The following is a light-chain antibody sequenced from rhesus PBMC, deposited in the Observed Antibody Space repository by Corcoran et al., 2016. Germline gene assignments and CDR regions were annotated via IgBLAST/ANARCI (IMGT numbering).Light chain of an antibody. J-gene: IGKJ4*01. V-gene: IGKV3-24*01. CDR2: GAS. Sequence: EIVMTQSPATLSLSPWERVTLSCRASQSVSSSLAWYQQKPGQAPRLPIYGASNRATGIPDTFSGSESGADFTRTIRSLEPEDVAVYYCQQHSNWPLLTFGEGTKVELK. CDR3: QQHSNWPLLT. CDR1: QSVSSS.